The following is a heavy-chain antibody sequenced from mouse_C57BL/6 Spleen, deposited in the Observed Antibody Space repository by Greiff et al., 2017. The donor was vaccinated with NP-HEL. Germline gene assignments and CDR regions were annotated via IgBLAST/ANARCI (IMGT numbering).Heavy chain of an antibody. D-gene: IGHD1-1*01. Sequence: VKLVESGPGLVQPSQSLSITCTVSGFSLTSYGVHWVRQSPGKGLEWLGVIWRGGSTDYNAAFMSRLSITKDNSKSQVFFKMNSLQADDTAIYYCAKNPIFITTVVEGTYAMDYWGQGTSVTVSS. V-gene: IGHV2-5*01. CDR1: GFSLTSYG. CDR2: IWRGGST. J-gene: IGHJ4*01. CDR3: AKNPIFITTVVEGTYAMDY.